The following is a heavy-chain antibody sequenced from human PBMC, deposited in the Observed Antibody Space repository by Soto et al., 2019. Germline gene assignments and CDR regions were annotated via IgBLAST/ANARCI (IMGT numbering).Heavy chain of an antibody. CDR2: IYYSGST. D-gene: IGHD6-13*01. CDR3: ARAVGSSWYSAFDI. CDR1: GGSISSYY. V-gene: IGHV4-59*01. Sequence: PSETLSLTCSVSGGSISSYYWSWIRQPPGKGLEWIGYIYYSGSTNYDPSLKSRVTISVDTSKNQFSLKLSSVTAADTAVYYCARAVGSSWYSAFDIWGQGTMVTVSS. J-gene: IGHJ3*02.